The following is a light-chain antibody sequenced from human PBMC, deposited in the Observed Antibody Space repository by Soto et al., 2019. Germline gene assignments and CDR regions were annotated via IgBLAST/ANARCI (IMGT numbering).Light chain of an antibody. CDR2: DAS. J-gene: IGKJ5*01. CDR1: QNINNNY. Sequence: VLTQSPGTLSLSPGGSATLSCRASQNINNNYLAWYQHKPGQAPRLLMYDASLRATGVPDRFSGSGSGTDFTLTITRLGPDDSAVYYCQQHGISHITFGQGTRLEIK. CDR3: QQHGISHIT. V-gene: IGKV3-20*01.